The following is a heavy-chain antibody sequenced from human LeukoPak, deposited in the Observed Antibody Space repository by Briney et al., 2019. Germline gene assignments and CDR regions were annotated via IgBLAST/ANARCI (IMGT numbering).Heavy chain of an antibody. CDR3: ARGYYDILTGYYGDYYYYMDV. V-gene: IGHV1-2*02. D-gene: IGHD3-9*01. J-gene: IGHJ6*03. CDR1: GCTFTGYY. Sequence: ASVKVSCKASGCTFTGYYMHWVRQAPGQGLEWMGWINPNSGGTNYAQKFQGRVTMTRDTSISTAYMELSRLRSDDTAVYYCARGYYDILTGYYGDYYYYMDVWGKGTTVTISS. CDR2: INPNSGGT.